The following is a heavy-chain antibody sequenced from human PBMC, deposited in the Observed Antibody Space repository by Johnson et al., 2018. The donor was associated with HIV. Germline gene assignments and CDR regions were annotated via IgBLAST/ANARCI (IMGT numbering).Heavy chain of an antibody. CDR2: IGTAGDT. CDR1: GFTFSSYD. V-gene: IGHV3-13*01. Sequence: VQLVESGGGLVKPGGPLRLSCAASGFTFSSYDMHWVRQATGKGLEWVSAIGTAGDTYYPGSVKGRFTISRDNSENTLYLQMNILRAEDTAVYYCARDLSSGGIAARLGAFDIWGQGTMVTVSS. CDR3: ARDLSSGGIAARLGAFDI. J-gene: IGHJ3*02. D-gene: IGHD6-6*01.